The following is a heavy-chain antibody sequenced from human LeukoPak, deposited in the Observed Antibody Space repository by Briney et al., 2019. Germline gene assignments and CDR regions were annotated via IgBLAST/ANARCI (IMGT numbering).Heavy chain of an antibody. D-gene: IGHD3-22*01. J-gene: IGHJ4*02. CDR2: IKEDGSEK. V-gene: IGHV3-7*01. Sequence: GGSLRLSCAASGFTFSTYWMSWDRQAPGKGLEWVANIKEDGSEKYYGDSVKGRFTISRDNAKNSLYLEMNSLRVEDTAVYYCARDSSGYQWGQGTLVTVSS. CDR1: GFTFSTYW. CDR3: ARDSSGYQ.